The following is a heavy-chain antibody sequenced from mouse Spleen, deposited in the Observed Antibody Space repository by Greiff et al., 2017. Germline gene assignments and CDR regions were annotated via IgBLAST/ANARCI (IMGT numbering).Heavy chain of an antibody. Sequence: VQLQQSGPELVKPGASVKMSCKASGYTFTDYNMHWVKQSPGKSLEWIGYINPNNGGTRYNQKFKGKATLTENKSSSTACLELRSLTSEDSAVYYCARDYGSPFDYWGQGTTLTVSS. CDR3: ARDYGSPFDY. CDR1: GYTFTDYN. J-gene: IGHJ2*01. CDR2: INPNNGGT. V-gene: IGHV1-22*01. D-gene: IGHD1-1*01.